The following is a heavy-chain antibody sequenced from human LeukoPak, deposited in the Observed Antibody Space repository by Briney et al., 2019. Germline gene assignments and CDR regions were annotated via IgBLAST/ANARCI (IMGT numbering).Heavy chain of an antibody. CDR3: ARGEQYYDFWSGYYSPGDY. CDR1: GYTFTSYD. J-gene: IGHJ4*02. Sequence: ASVKVSCKASGYTFTSYDINWVRQATGQGLEWMGWMNPNSGNTGYAQKFQGRVTMTRNTSISTAYMELSSLRSEDTAVYYCARGEQYYDFWSGYYSPGDYWGQGTLVTVSS. D-gene: IGHD3-3*01. V-gene: IGHV1-8*01. CDR2: MNPNSGNT.